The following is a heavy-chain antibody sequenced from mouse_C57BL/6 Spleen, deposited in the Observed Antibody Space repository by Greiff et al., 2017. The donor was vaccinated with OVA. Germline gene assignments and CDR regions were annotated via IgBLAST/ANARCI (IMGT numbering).Heavy chain of an antibody. Sequence: QVQLKESGAELARPGASVKLSCKASGYTFTSYGISWVKQRTGQGLEWIGEIYPRSGNTYYNEKFKGKATLTADKSSSTAYMELRSLTSEDSAVYFCARYYGSSYYFDYWGQGTTLTVSS. D-gene: IGHD1-1*01. J-gene: IGHJ2*01. CDR2: IYPRSGNT. CDR1: GYTFTSYG. V-gene: IGHV1-81*01. CDR3: ARYYGSSYYFDY.